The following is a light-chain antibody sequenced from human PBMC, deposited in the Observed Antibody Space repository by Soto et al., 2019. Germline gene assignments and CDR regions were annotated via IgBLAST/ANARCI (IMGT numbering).Light chain of an antibody. V-gene: IGKV1-5*01. CDR3: QQYNTYSPWT. CDR2: DAS. J-gene: IGKJ1*01. Sequence: DIQMTQSPSTLSASIGDTVTITCRASQSIETWLAWYQQKPGKAPKLLIDDASSLQDGVPSRFSGSGSGTDFTPTISSLQPDDFATYYCQQYNTYSPWTFGQGTKVEIK. CDR1: QSIETW.